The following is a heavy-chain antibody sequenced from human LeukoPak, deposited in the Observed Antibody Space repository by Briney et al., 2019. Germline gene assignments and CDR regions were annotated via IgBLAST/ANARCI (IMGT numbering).Heavy chain of an antibody. CDR3: VRGTTLWRGVDY. J-gene: IGHJ4*02. V-gene: IGHV3-74*01. CDR2: ISPDGSST. D-gene: IGHD2/OR15-2a*01. Sequence: PGGSLRLSCSACGCFFSNQWTHSVRQAPGKGLVWVSRISPDGSSTAYADSVKGRFTTPRDKATTSQYLEMRSLRDEEMAVHFCVRGTTLWRGVDYWGQGTLVTVSS. CDR1: GCFFSNQW.